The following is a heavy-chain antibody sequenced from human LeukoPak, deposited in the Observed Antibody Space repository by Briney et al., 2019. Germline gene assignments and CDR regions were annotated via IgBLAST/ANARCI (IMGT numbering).Heavy chain of an antibody. CDR2: IWYDGSNK. CDR3: ARGPGENYYYYGMDV. V-gene: IGHV3-33*01. D-gene: IGHD3-10*01. Sequence: GGSLRLSCAASGFTFSSYGMHWVRQAPGKGLEWVAVIWYDGSNKYYADSVRGRFTISRDNSKNTLYLQMNSLRAEDTAVYYCARGPGENYYYYGMDVWGQGTTVTVSS. J-gene: IGHJ6*02. CDR1: GFTFSSYG.